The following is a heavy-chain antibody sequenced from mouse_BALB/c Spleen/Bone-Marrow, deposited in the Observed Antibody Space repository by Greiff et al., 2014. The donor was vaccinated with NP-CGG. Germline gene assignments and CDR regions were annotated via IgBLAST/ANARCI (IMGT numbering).Heavy chain of an antibody. CDR2: IYPGDGDT. J-gene: IGHJ3*01. V-gene: IGHV1-80*01. Sequence: QVQLQQSGAELVRPGSSVKISCKASGYAFSSYWMNWVKQRPGQGLEWIGQIYPGDGDTNYNGKSKGKATLTADKSSNTAYMQLSSLTSEDSAVYFCALYGNYAGNWGQGTLVTVSA. D-gene: IGHD2-1*01. CDR1: GYAFSSYW. CDR3: ALYGNYAGN.